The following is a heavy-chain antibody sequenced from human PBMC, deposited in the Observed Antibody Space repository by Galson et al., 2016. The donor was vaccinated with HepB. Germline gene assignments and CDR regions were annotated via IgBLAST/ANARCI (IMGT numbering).Heavy chain of an antibody. Sequence: SLRLSCAASGFTFSSYAMGWVRQAPGKGLEYVSVISGNGGSTYYADSVKGRFTISRDNSKSTLYLQMSSLSAADTAVYYCVISRAWFNYYHYSVDVWGQGTTVTVSS. CDR2: ISGNGGST. J-gene: IGHJ6*02. CDR3: VISRAWFNYYHYSVDV. D-gene: IGHD6-19*01. V-gene: IGHV3-64D*06. CDR1: GFTFSSYA.